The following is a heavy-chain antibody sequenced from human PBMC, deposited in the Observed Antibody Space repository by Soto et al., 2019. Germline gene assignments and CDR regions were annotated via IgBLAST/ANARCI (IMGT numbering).Heavy chain of an antibody. CDR2: ISYDGSNK. Sequence: QVQLVESGGGVVQPGRSLRLSCAASGFTFSSYAMHWVRQAPGKGLEWVAVISYDGSNKYYADSVKGRFTISRDNSKNTQYLQMNSLSAEDTAVYYCASDGSGWIQLWFPFDYWGQGTLVTVSS. CDR3: ASDGSGWIQLWFPFDY. D-gene: IGHD5-18*01. V-gene: IGHV3-30-3*01. J-gene: IGHJ4*02. CDR1: GFTFSSYA.